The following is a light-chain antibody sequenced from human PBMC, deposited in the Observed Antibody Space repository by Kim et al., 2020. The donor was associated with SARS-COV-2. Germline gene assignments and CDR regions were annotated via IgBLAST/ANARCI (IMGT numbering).Light chain of an antibody. CDR1: QSVSSN. CDR2: GAS. V-gene: IGKV3-15*01. CDR3: QQYNKWPPLT. J-gene: IGKJ4*01. Sequence: EIVLTQSPGTLSLSPGERATLSCRASQSVSSNLAWYQQKPGQAPRLIIYGASTRATGIPDRFSGSGSGTEFTLTISNLQSEDFAVYYCQQYNKWPPLTFGGGTKVDIK.